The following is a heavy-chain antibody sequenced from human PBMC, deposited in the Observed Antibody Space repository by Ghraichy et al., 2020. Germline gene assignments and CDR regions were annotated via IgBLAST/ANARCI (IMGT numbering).Heavy chain of an antibody. CDR2: IKNKADNYAT. Sequence: GGSLRLSCAASGFTFSASAIHWVRQASGKGLEWVGRIKNKADNYATAFAASVKGRFDISRDDSKNTAYLHMSSLNTEDTAVYYCAGLDYSGTYYLDVWGRGTTVTVSS. J-gene: IGHJ6*02. CDR1: GFTFSASA. D-gene: IGHD1-26*01. CDR3: AGLDYSGTYYLDV. V-gene: IGHV3-73*01.